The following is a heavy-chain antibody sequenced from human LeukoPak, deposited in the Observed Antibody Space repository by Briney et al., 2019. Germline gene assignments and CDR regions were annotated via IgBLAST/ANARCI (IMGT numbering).Heavy chain of an antibody. Sequence: ASVKVSCKASGFTFSGYYMHWVRQAPGQGLEWMAWVSPNSGGTNYVQKFQGRVTVTRDTSISTDYMEINGLTSDDTALYYCAREPSGSGGYDYWGQGTLVTVSS. D-gene: IGHD3-10*01. V-gene: IGHV1-2*02. CDR2: VSPNSGGT. J-gene: IGHJ4*02. CDR1: GFTFSGYY. CDR3: AREPSGSGGYDY.